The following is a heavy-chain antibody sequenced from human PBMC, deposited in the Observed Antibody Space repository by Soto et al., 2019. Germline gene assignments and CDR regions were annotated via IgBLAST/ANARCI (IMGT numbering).Heavy chain of an antibody. J-gene: IGHJ6*03. Sequence: SETLSLPCTVSGGSIRSYYWSWIRQPPGKGLEWIGYIYYSGSTNYNPSLKSRVTISVDTSKNQFSLKLSSVTAADTAVYYCARARPPTYCTNGVCYTVGYYYMDVWGKGTTVTVSS. CDR1: GGSIRSYY. V-gene: IGHV4-59*01. CDR3: ARARPPTYCTNGVCYTVGYYYMDV. CDR2: IYYSGST. D-gene: IGHD2-8*01.